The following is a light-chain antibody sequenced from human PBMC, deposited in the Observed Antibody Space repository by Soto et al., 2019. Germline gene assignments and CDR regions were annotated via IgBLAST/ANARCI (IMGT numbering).Light chain of an antibody. V-gene: IGKV3D-20*02. CDR2: GAS. J-gene: IGKJ5*01. CDR3: QHRMNWPLT. Sequence: VLTQSPGTLSLSPGERPTLSCRASLSVSGSQLAWYQQKPGQPPRLLIYGASSRAAGIPDRFSGSGSGTDFTLTINRLEPEEFAVYYCQHRMNWPLTFGQGTRLENK. CDR1: LSVSGSQ.